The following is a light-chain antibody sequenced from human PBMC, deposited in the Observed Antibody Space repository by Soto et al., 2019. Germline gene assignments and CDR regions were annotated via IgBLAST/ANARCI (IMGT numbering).Light chain of an antibody. CDR2: DAS. Sequence: EFGWPQSPGTLSLSPGERATLSCRASQTVRNNYLAWYQQKPGQAPRLLIYDASSRATGIPDRFSGGGSGTDFTLTISRLEPEDFAVYYCQQFSSYPLTFGGGTKVDIK. V-gene: IGKV3-20*01. J-gene: IGKJ4*01. CDR1: QTVRNNY. CDR3: QQFSSYPLT.